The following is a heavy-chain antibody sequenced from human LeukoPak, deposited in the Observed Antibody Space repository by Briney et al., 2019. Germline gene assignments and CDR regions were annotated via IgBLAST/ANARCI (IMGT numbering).Heavy chain of an antibody. V-gene: IGHV4-30-2*01. J-gene: IGHJ4*02. CDR3: ARVVAYGDYYFDY. CDR2: IYHSGST. CDR1: DGSISSGGYS. Sequence: SQTLSLTCAFSDGSISSGGYSWSWIRQPPGKGLECIGYIYHSGSTYYNPSLKSRVTISVDRSKNQFSLKLSPVTAADTAVYYCARVVAYGDYYFDYWGQGTLVTVSS. D-gene: IGHD4-17*01.